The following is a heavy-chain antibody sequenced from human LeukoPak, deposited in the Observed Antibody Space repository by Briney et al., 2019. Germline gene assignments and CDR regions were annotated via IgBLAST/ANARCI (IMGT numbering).Heavy chain of an antibody. V-gene: IGHV4-30-2*01. CDR1: GGTISSGGYS. Sequence: SETLSLTCAVSGGTISSGGYSWSWIRQPPGKGLEWIVYIYHSGSTYYNPSLKSRATISVNWSNNQFFLKLSPMTAAATALYYCAKGSGYSVDYWGQGTLVTVSS. CDR3: AKGSGYSVDY. J-gene: IGHJ4*02. D-gene: IGHD2-21*01. CDR2: IYHSGST.